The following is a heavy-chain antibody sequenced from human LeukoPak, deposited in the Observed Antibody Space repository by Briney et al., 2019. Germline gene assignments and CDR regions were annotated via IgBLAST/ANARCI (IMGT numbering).Heavy chain of an antibody. D-gene: IGHD6-19*01. CDR1: GASISSHH. CDR2: THNSGST. J-gene: IGHJ4*02. CDR3: ARGGWSLDY. Sequence: PSETLSLTCTVSGASISSHHWTWIRQPPGKGLEWIGYTHNSGSTNFNPSLKSRITMSVDTSENQFSLKLTSVTAADTARYYCARGGWSLDYWGQGTLVTVSS. V-gene: IGHV4-59*11.